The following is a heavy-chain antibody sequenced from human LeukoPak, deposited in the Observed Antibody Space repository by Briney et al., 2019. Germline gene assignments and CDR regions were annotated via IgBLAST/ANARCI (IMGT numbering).Heavy chain of an antibody. Sequence: SETLSLTCAVYGGSFSGFYWSWIRQPPGKGLEWIGEINYSGSTNYNPSLKSRVTISVDTSKNQSSLNLNSVTAADTAVYYCARISTVTHQFDYWGQGMLVTVSS. J-gene: IGHJ4*02. V-gene: IGHV4-34*01. D-gene: IGHD4-17*01. CDR2: INYSGST. CDR1: GGSFSGFY. CDR3: ARISTVTHQFDY.